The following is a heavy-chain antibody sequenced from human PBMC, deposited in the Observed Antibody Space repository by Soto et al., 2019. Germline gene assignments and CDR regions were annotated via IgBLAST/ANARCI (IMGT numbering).Heavy chain of an antibody. V-gene: IGHV4-39*01. J-gene: IGHJ6*03. CDR2: IYYSGNT. D-gene: IGHD2-15*01. Sequence: SETLSLTCTVSGGSVSSGSYYWGWIRQPPGKGLEWIGSIYYSGNTYYNPSLKSRVTITVDTSKNQLSLKLSSVTAADTAVYYCARHVGGYYYYMDVWGKGTTVTVSS. CDR1: GGSVSSGSYY. CDR3: ARHVGGYYYYMDV.